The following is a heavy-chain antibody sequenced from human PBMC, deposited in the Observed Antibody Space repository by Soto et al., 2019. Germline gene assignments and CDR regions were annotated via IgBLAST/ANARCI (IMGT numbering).Heavy chain of an antibody. Sequence: LRLSCAASGFTFSSYSMNWVRQAPGKGLEWVSSISSSSSYIYYADSVKGRFTISRDNAKNSLYLQMNSLRAEDTAVYYCARDREVVLRYFDWLEDYYCYYGMDVWGQGTTVTVSS. D-gene: IGHD3-9*01. CDR1: GFTFSSYS. CDR3: ARDREVVLRYFDWLEDYYCYYGMDV. CDR2: ISSSSSYI. V-gene: IGHV3-21*01. J-gene: IGHJ6*02.